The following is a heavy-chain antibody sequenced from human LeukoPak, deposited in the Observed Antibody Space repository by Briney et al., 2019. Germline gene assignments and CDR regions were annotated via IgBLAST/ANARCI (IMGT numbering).Heavy chain of an antibody. D-gene: IGHD4-23*01. V-gene: IGHV3-53*01. CDR2: IYSDGST. CDR3: ARGGGGGNPFDY. J-gene: IGHJ4*02. Sequence: GGSLRLSCAVSGFTVSNNYMSWVRQAPGKGLAWVSVIYSDGSTYYADSVKGRFTISRDNSKNTLYLQMNSLRAEDTAVYYCARGGGGGNPFDYWGQGTLVTVSS. CDR1: GFTVSNNY.